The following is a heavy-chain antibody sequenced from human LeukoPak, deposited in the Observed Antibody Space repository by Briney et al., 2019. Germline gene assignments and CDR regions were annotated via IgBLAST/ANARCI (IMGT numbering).Heavy chain of an antibody. J-gene: IGHJ6*03. CDR2: IKSKTDGGTT. Sequence: GGSLRLSCAASGFTFNNAWMSWVRQAPGKGLEWVGRIKSKTDGGTTDYAAPVKGRFTISRDDSQNTLYLQMNSLRTEDTAVYYCTTEPNLRFLEWLEYYYYYMDVWGKGTTDTVSS. D-gene: IGHD3-3*01. CDR3: TTEPNLRFLEWLEYYYYYMDV. CDR1: GFTFNNAW. V-gene: IGHV3-15*01.